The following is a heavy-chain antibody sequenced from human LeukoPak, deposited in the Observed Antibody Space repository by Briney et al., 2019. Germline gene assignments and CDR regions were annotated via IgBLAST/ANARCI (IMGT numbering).Heavy chain of an antibody. CDR3: ARLSRDGYNGAVNYFDY. Sequence: GESLKISCKCSGYRFTSYWISWVRQMPGKGLEWMGXXXPSDSYTNYSPSFQGHVTISADKSISTAYLQWSSLKASDTAMYYCARLSRDGYNGAVNYFDYWGQGTLVTVSS. V-gene: IGHV5-10-1*01. J-gene: IGHJ4*02. D-gene: IGHD5-24*01. CDR1: GYRFTSYW. CDR2: XXPSDSYT.